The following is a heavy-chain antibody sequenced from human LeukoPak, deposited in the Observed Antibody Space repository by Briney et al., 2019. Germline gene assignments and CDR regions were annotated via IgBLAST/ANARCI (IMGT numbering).Heavy chain of an antibody. J-gene: IGHJ4*02. D-gene: IGHD3-22*01. CDR3: AKDKSRYDSSGYEDY. Sequence: GGSLRLSCAASGFTFDDYAMPWVRQAPGKGLEWVSGISWNSGSIGYADSVKGRFTISRDNAKNSLYLQMNSLRAEDTALYYCAKDKSRYDSSGYEDYWGQGTLVTVSS. CDR1: GFTFDDYA. V-gene: IGHV3-9*01. CDR2: ISWNSGSI.